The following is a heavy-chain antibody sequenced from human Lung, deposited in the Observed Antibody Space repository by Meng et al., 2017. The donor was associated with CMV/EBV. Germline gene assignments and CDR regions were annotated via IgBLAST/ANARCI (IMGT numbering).Heavy chain of an antibody. J-gene: IGHJ4*02. V-gene: IGHV1-8*01. Sequence: QGRLVNVGAEVKKPWASVKVSCKASGYTFTSYDINWVRQGTGQGLEWMGWMNPNRGTTGYAQKFQGRVTMTRNISKSTAYMDLSSLRSEDTAVYYCATGVADFEYWGQGTLVTVSS. CDR1: GYTFTSYD. CDR2: MNPNRGTT. CDR3: ATGVADFEY. D-gene: IGHD6-19*01.